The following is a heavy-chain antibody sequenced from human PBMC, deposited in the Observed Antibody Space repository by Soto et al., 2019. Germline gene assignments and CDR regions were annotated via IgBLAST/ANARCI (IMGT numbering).Heavy chain of an antibody. CDR1: GGSISSGGYY. J-gene: IGHJ6*02. V-gene: IGHV4-31*03. CDR2: IYYSGST. D-gene: IGHD5-12*01. CDR3: ARDIVATSGYYYGMDV. Sequence: PLSLTCTVSGGSISSGGYYWSWIRQHPGKGLEWIGYIYYSGSTYYNPSLKSRVTISVDTSKNQFSLKLSSVTAADTAVYYCARDIVATSGYYYGMDVWGQGTTVTVSS.